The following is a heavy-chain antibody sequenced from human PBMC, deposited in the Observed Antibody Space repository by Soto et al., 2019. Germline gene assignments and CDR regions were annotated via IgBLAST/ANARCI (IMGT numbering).Heavy chain of an antibody. Sequence: QMQLVESGGGVVQPGRSLRLSCVASGLSFSDHALHWVRQAPGKGLEWVAIISHDGSIQHYGDSVKGRFAVSRDNSKGTLHLQMKSLGDEDTAVYYCARNTAHRLVRGWFDTWGQGILVTVSS. V-gene: IGHV3-30*09. CDR3: ARNTAHRLVRGWFDT. CDR1: GLSFSDHA. CDR2: ISHDGSIQ. D-gene: IGHD5-18*01. J-gene: IGHJ5*02.